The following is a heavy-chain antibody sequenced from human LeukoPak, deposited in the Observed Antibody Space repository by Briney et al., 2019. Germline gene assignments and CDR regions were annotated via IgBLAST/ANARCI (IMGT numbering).Heavy chain of an antibody. V-gene: IGHV3-48*04. Sequence: GGSLRLSCAASGFIFSSYSMSWVRQAPGKGLEWVSYISSSSSTIYYADSVKGRFTISRDNARNSLYLQMNSLRAEDTAVYYCARVVMGVPDFDYWGQEPWSPSPQ. D-gene: IGHD3-10*01. CDR3: ARVVMGVPDFDY. J-gene: IGHJ4*01. CDR2: ISSSSSTI. CDR1: GFIFSSYS.